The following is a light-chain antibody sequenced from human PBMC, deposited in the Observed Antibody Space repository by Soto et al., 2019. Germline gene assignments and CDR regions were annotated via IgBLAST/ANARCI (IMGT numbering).Light chain of an antibody. CDR2: DAS. CDR3: LQYGSSPIT. Sequence: EIVLTQSPATLSLSPGERATLSCGDSPSVSSSYLAWYQQKPGLAPRLLIYDASSRATGIPDRFSGSGSGTDFTLTISTLEPEDFAVYYCLQYGSSPITFGLGTRLEIK. J-gene: IGKJ5*01. V-gene: IGKV3D-20*01. CDR1: PSVSSSY.